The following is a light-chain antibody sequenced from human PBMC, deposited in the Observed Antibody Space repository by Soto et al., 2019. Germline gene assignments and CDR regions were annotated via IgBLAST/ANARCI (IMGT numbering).Light chain of an antibody. Sequence: DIQMTQSPSSLSASVGDTVPITCQASQDITYQLNWYQQKPGKAPNLLIYDASHLETGVPSRISGSGSGTYFTLTISNLQPEDIATYYCQKHDGVPQFGPGTKVDF. J-gene: IGKJ3*01. CDR3: QKHDGVPQ. CDR1: QDITYQ. CDR2: DAS. V-gene: IGKV1-33*01.